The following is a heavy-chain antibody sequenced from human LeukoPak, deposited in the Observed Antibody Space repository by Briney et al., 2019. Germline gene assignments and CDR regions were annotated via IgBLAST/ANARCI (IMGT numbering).Heavy chain of an antibody. J-gene: IGHJ4*02. V-gene: IGHV4-59*01. D-gene: IGHD1-7*01. CDR2: ISDSGST. Sequence: SETLSLTCTVSGGSISTYYWTWIRQPPGKGLEGIAHISDSGSTSCNPSLKSRVTTSIDTSKNQFSLRLNSVTAADTAVYYCARAHITATNFDFWGQGTLVTVSS. CDR3: ARAHITATNFDF. CDR1: GGSISTYY.